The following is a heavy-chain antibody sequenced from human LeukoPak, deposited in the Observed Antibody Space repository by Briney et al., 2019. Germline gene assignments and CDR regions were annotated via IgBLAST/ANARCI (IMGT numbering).Heavy chain of an antibody. J-gene: IGHJ6*03. D-gene: IGHD2-2*01. CDR1: GYTFTSYD. V-gene: IGHV1-8*01. CDR2: MNPNSGNT. CDR3: ARALRYCSSTSCYYGRHNYYYYMDV. Sequence: ASVKVSCKASGYTFTSYDINWVRQATGQGLEWMGWMNPNSGNTGYAQKFQGRVTMTRNTSISTAYMELSSLRSEDTAVYYCARALRYCSSTSCYYGRHNYYYYMDVWGKGTTVTVSS.